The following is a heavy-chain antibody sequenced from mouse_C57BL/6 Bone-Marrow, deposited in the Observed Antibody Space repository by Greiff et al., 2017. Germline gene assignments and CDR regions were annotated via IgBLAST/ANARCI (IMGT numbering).Heavy chain of an antibody. Sequence: EVKLVESGGGLVQPKGSLKLSCAASGFTFNTYAMHWVRQAPGKGLEWVARIRRKSSNYATYYADSVKDRFTISRDDSQSMLYLQMKNLKTEDTAMYDCVRTRWLTFAYWGQGTLVTVSA. CDR3: VRTRWLTFAY. J-gene: IGHJ3*01. D-gene: IGHD2-3*01. CDR2: IRRKSSNYAT. CDR1: GFTFNTYA. V-gene: IGHV10-3*01.